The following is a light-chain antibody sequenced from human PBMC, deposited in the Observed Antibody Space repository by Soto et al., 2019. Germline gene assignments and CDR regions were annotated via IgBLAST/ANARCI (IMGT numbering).Light chain of an antibody. V-gene: IGKV3-20*01. CDR2: GTS. CDR1: QSVSSTY. J-gene: IGKJ1*01. Sequence: VLTQSPGTLSLSPGERATLSCRASQSVSSTYLAWYQQKPGQAPRLLIYGTSSRATGIQDRFSGSGSGTDLTHNISRLEPEDFAVYYWQQFGSSPRTFGQGTKVEI. CDR3: QQFGSSPRT.